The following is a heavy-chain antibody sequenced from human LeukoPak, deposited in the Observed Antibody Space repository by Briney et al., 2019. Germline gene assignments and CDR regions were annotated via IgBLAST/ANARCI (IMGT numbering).Heavy chain of an antibody. CDR2: IKQDGSAK. Sequence: PGGSLRLSCAASGFTFSSYWMSWVRQAPGKGLEWVANIKQDGSAKYYVDSVKGRFTISRDNAKNSLFLQMNSLRAEDSAVYYRARDEGGSYSFDYWGQGTLVTVSS. J-gene: IGHJ4*02. CDR3: ARDEGGSYSFDY. CDR1: GFTFSSYW. D-gene: IGHD1-26*01. V-gene: IGHV3-7*01.